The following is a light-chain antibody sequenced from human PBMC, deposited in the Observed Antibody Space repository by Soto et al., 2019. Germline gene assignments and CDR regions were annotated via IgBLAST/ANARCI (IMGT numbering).Light chain of an antibody. J-gene: IGKJ4*01. CDR3: QQYNNWPLT. Sequence: EIVMTQSPATLSVSPGERATLSCRASQSVSSNLAWYQQKPGQAPRLLIYGASTRATGIPARFSGSGSGTAFTLTISSLQSEDFAVYYCQQYNNWPLTFGGRTKVEIK. V-gene: IGKV3-15*01. CDR2: GAS. CDR1: QSVSSN.